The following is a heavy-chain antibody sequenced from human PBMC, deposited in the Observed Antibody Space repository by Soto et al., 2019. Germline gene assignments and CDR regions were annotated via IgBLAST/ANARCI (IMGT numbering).Heavy chain of an antibody. CDR3: ATSRTFDY. Sequence: LRLSCAASGFTFSSYWMNWVRQAPGKGPEWVANIKQDGSEKYYVDSLKGRFTISRDNAKNSLYLQMNSLRAEDTAVYYCATSRTFDYWGQGTLVTVSS. CDR2: IKQDGSEK. CDR1: GFTFSSYW. D-gene: IGHD6-13*01. J-gene: IGHJ4*02. V-gene: IGHV3-7*01.